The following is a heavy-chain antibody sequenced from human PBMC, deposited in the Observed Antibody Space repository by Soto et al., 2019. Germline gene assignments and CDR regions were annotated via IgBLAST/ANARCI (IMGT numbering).Heavy chain of an antibody. V-gene: IGHV3-23*01. CDR3: AKEYFELFGFDI. CDR1: GFTFSSYA. J-gene: IGHJ3*02. Sequence: PGGSLRLSCAASGFTFSSYAMNWVRQAPGKGLEWVSVISGSGGSTYYADSVKGRFTISRDNSKNTLFLQMNSLRAEDTAIYYCAKEYFELFGFDIWGQGTMVTVSS. D-gene: IGHD3-3*01. CDR2: ISGSGGST.